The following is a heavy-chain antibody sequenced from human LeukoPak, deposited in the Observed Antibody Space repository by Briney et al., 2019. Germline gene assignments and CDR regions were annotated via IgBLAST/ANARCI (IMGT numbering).Heavy chain of an antibody. D-gene: IGHD2-2*01. V-gene: IGHV3-7*01. CDR2: IKEDGTEK. CDR3: ARERRAYCDSTSCYRFFQH. Sequence: GGSLRLSCAASGFTFSNYWMSWVRQAPGKGLEWVANIKEDGTEKYYVDSVKGRFSISRDNTKKSLYLQMDRLRVEDTAVFYCARERRAYCDSTSCYRFFQHWGQGTLVTVSS. J-gene: IGHJ1*01. CDR1: GFTFSNYW.